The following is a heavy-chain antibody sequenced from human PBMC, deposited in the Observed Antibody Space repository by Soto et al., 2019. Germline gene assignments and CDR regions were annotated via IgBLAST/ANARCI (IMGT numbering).Heavy chain of an antibody. J-gene: IGHJ6*03. CDR1: GGSFSGYY. CDR3: ARGDRGVCYPQCPPRDYYYYMDV. Sequence: SETLSLTCAVYGGSFSGYYWSWIRQPPGKGLEWIGEINHSGSTNYNPSLKSRVTISVDTSKNQFSLKLSSVTAADTAVYYCARGDRGVCYPQCPPRDYYYYMDVWGKGTTVTVSS. V-gene: IGHV4-34*01. D-gene: IGHD2-8*01. CDR2: INHSGST.